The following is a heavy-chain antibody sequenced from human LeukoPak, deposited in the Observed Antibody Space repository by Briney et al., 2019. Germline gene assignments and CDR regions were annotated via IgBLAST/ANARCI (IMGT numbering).Heavy chain of an antibody. V-gene: IGHV4-59*01. CDR3: ARDRSYYDSGSYGGVFDY. CDR1: GGSISSYY. CDR2: IYYSGST. J-gene: IGHJ4*02. Sequence: SETLSLTYTVSGGSISSYYWSWIRQPPGKGLEWIGYIYYSGSTNYNPSLKSRVTISVDTSKNQFSLKLSSVTAADTAVYYCARDRSYYDSGSYGGVFDYWGQGTLVTVSS. D-gene: IGHD3-10*01.